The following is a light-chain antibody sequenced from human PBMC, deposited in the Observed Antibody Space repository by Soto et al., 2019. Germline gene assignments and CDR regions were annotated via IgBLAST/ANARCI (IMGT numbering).Light chain of an antibody. CDR3: SSFTGTNHV. V-gene: IGLV2-14*03. CDR1: ISDVGGNKF. J-gene: IGLJ1*01. Sequence: QSALTQPASVSGSPGQSITISCTGTISDVGGNKFVSWYQQYPGKAPKLMICDVSNRPSGVSNRFSGPKSGNTASLTISGLQAEDEADYYCSSFTGTNHVFGTVTKVTVL. CDR2: DVS.